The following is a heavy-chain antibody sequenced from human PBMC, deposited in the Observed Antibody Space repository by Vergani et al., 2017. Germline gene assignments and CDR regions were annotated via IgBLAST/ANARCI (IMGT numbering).Heavy chain of an antibody. V-gene: IGHV3-9*01. J-gene: IGHJ6*03. D-gene: IGHD3-16*01. CDR2: ISGNSGSI. Sequence: EVQLLESGGGLVQPGGSLRLSCAASGFTFSSYAMSWVRQAPGKGLEWVSGISGNSGSIGFADSGKGRFTISRDNAKNSLYLQMNSLRAADTALYYCAKGASPTAVMYYYYYMVVWGKGTTVTVS. CDR1: GFTFSSYA. CDR3: AKGASPTAVMYYYYYMVV.